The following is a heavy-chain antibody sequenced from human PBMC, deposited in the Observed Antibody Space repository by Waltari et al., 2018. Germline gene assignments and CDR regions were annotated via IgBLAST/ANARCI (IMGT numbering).Heavy chain of an antibody. CDR3: TRNPGY. V-gene: IGHV3-74*03. Sequence: EVQLVNSGGGLVQPGGSLRLSCAASDFFFTDYWLDWVCQAPGKGLVWVSLTKTDGTSITYADSVKGRFTISRDSAKNTYYLQMNSLRAEDTAVYYCTRNPGYWGQGTLVTVSS. J-gene: IGHJ4*02. CDR2: TKTDGTSI. CDR1: DFFFTDYW.